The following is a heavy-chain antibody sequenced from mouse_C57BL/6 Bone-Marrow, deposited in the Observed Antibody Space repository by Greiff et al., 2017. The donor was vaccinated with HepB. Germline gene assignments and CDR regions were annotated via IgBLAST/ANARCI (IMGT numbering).Heavy chain of an antibody. D-gene: IGHD1-1*01. V-gene: IGHV1-80*01. CDR1: GYAFSSYW. CDR3: AREGYYGSSYPDY. Sequence: QVQLQQSGAELVKPGASVKISCKASGYAFSSYWMNWVKQRPGKGLEWIGQIYPGDGDTNYNGKFKGKATLTADKSSSTAYMQLSSLTSEDSAVYFCAREGYYGSSYPDYWGQGTTLTVSS. CDR2: IYPGDGDT. J-gene: IGHJ2*01.